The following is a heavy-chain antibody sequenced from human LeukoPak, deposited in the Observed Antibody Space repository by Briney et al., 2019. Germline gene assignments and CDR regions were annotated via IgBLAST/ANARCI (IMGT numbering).Heavy chain of an antibody. CDR1: GYTFTNYD. CDR2: MNPNSGDT. V-gene: IGHV1-8*01. Sequence: ASVKVSCKASGYTFTNYDINWVRQAPGQGLEWMGWMNPNSGDTGYGQRFQGRVSMTRDTSISTAYMELSSLGSEDTAVYYCARSDMGGGVAFDYWGQGSLVTASS. J-gene: IGHJ4*02. CDR3: ARSDMGGGVAFDY. D-gene: IGHD3-16*01.